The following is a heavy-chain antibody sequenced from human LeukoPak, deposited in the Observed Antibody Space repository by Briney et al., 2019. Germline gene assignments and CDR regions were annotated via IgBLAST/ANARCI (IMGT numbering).Heavy chain of an antibody. J-gene: IGHJ4*02. D-gene: IGHD3-22*01. V-gene: IGHV3-23*01. CDR3: AKGSRDSISYCFDY. Sequence: GGSLRLSCAASGFTFSTYAMSWVRQAPGEGLEWVSSISGSGDTTYYADSVKGRFTISSDKSRNTLYLQMNSLRVEDTAVYYCAKGSRDSISYCFDYWGQGTLVTVSS. CDR2: ISGSGDTT. CDR1: GFTFSTYA.